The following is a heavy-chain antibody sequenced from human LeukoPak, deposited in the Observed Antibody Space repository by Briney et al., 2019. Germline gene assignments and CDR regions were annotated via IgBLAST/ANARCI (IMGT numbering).Heavy chain of an antibody. Sequence: ASVKVSCKASGYTFTSYDINWVRQATGQGLEWMGWMNPNSGNTGYAQKFQGRVTMTRNTSISTAYMELSSLRSEDTAVYYCARDDYVWENWFDPWGQGTLVTVSS. CDR2: MNPNSGNT. V-gene: IGHV1-8*01. CDR1: GYTFTSYD. CDR3: ARDDYVWENWFDP. D-gene: IGHD3-16*01. J-gene: IGHJ5*02.